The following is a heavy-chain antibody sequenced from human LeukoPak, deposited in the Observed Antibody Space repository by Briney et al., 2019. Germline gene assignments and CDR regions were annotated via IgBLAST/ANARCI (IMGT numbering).Heavy chain of an antibody. CDR3: AREVRGVAFDY. D-gene: IGHD3-10*01. V-gene: IGHV3-30*04. CDR1: GFTFSSYA. J-gene: IGHJ4*02. Sequence: GGSLRLPCAASGFTFSSYAMHWVRQAPGKGLEWVAVISYDGSNKYYADSVRGRFTISRDNSKNTLYLQMNSLRAEDTAVYYCAREVRGVAFDYWGQGTLVTVSS. CDR2: ISYDGSNK.